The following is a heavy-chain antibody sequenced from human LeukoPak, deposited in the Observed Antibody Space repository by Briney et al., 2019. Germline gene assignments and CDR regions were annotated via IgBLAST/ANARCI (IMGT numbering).Heavy chain of an antibody. D-gene: IGHD3-10*01. CDR3: AVGTYYYGSGSYWLGAFDI. V-gene: IGHV3-53*01. CDR2: IYSGGST. Sequence: GGSLRLSCAASGFTVSSNYMSWVRQAPGKGLEWVSDIYSGGSTYYADSVKGRFTISRDNSKNTLYLQMNSLRAEDTAVYYCAVGTYYYGSGSYWLGAFDIWGQGTMVTASS. CDR1: GFTVSSNY. J-gene: IGHJ3*02.